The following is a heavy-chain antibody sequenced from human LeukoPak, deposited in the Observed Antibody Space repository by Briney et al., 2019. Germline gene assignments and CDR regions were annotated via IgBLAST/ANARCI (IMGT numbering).Heavy chain of an antibody. CDR3: ARTANSFDC. V-gene: IGHV3-74*01. Sequence: GGSLRLSCAASGFTFSSHWMHWVRQAPGKGLVWVSHIDGDGSTTNYAESVEGRFTISRDNAKNTLYLQMNDLRAEDTAVYYCARTANSFDCWGQGTLVTVSS. CDR1: GFTFSSHW. J-gene: IGHJ4*02. CDR2: IDGDGSTT.